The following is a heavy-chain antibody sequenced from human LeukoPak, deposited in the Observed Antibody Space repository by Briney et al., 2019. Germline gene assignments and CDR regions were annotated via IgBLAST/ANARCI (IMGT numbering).Heavy chain of an antibody. CDR1: GFIFSNYN. CDR3: AKDSGRSHLYYFDY. V-gene: IGHV3-21*04. CDR2: ISSSTGYI. J-gene: IGHJ4*02. Sequence: PGGSLRLSCAASGFIFSNYNMNWVRQAPGKGLEWVSSISSSTGYIYYADSVKGRFTISRDNAKNSLYLQMDSLRAEDTAIYYCAKDSGRSHLYYFDYWGQGTLVTVSS. D-gene: IGHD1-26*01.